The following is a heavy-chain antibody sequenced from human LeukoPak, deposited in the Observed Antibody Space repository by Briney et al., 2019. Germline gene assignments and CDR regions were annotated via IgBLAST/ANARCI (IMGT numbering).Heavy chain of an antibody. CDR2: INPSGGST. CDR3: AGSSHCGGDCYPPGSY. D-gene: IGHD2-21*01. J-gene: IGHJ4*02. CDR1: GYTFTSYY. V-gene: IGHV1-46*01. Sequence: ASVKVSCKASGYTFTSYYMHWVRQAPGQGLEWMGIINPSGGSTSYAQKFQGRVTITTDESTSTAYMELSSLRSEDTAVYYCAGSSHCGGDCYPPGSYWGQGTLVTVSS.